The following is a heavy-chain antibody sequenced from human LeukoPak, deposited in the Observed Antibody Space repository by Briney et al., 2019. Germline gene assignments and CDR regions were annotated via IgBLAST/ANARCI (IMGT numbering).Heavy chain of an antibody. Sequence: PRGSLRLSCAASGFTFSSYWMHWVRQAPGKGLVWVSRINSDGSSTSYADSVKGRFTISRDNAKNTLYLQMNSLRAEDTAVYYCAREWLADDAFDIWGQGTMVTVSS. J-gene: IGHJ3*02. CDR3: AREWLADDAFDI. CDR1: GFTFSSYW. CDR2: INSDGSST. V-gene: IGHV3-74*01. D-gene: IGHD6-19*01.